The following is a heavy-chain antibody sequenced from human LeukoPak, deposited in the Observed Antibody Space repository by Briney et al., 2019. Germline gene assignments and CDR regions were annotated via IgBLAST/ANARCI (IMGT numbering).Heavy chain of an antibody. V-gene: IGHV1-8*01. D-gene: IGHD3-22*01. CDR2: MNPNSGNT. J-gene: IGHJ4*02. Sequence: ASVKASCKASGYTFTSYDINWVRQATGQGLEWMGWMNPNSGNTGYAQKFQGRVTMTRNTSISTAYMELSSLRSEDTAVYYCARGPPITMIVVVTPFDYWGQGTLVTVSS. CDR1: GYTFTSYD. CDR3: ARGPPITMIVVVTPFDY.